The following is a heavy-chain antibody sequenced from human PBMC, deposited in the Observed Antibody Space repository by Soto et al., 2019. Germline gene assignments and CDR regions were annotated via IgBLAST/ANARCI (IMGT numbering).Heavy chain of an antibody. V-gene: IGHV1-24*01. CDR1: GYTLTELS. D-gene: IGHD6-19*01. Sequence: ASVKVSCKVSGYTLTELSMHWVRQAPGKGLEWMGGFDPEDGETIYAQKFQGRVTMTEDTSTDTAYTELSSLRSEDTAVYYCATFPMAGAGMAPQHWGQGTLVTVSS. J-gene: IGHJ1*01. CDR2: FDPEDGET. CDR3: ATFPMAGAGMAPQH.